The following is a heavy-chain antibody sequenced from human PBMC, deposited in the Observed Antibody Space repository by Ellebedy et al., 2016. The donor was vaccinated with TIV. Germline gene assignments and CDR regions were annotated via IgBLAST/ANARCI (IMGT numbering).Heavy chain of an antibody. V-gene: IGHV3-23*01. CDR1: GFTFSSYA. CDR3: ARELPPLAGMEGFDP. Sequence: GESLKISCAASGFTFSSYAMSWVRQAPGKGLQWVSAISGSGGNTFYADSVKGRFTISRDNSKNTLYLQMNSLRAEDTAVYYCARELPPLAGMEGFDPWGQGTLVTVSS. J-gene: IGHJ5*02. CDR2: ISGSGGNT. D-gene: IGHD1-1*01.